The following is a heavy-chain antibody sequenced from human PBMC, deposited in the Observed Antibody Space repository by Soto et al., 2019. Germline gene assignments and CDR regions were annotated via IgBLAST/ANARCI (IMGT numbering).Heavy chain of an antibody. Sequence: QVQLVQSGAEVKKPGASVKVSCKASGYTFTSYGISWVRQAPGQGLEWMGWISAYNGNTNYAQKLQGRVTMTTDTYTSTGYIELRSLRSGDRAVYYCARDRGYSYGHDGFDIWGQGTMVTVSS. CDR1: GYTFTSYG. J-gene: IGHJ3*02. CDR3: ARDRGYSYGHDGFDI. CDR2: ISAYNGNT. D-gene: IGHD5-18*01. V-gene: IGHV1-18*01.